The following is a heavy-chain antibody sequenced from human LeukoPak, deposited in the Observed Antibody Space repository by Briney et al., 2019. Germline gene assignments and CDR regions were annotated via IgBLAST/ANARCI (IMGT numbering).Heavy chain of an antibody. J-gene: IGHJ5*02. V-gene: IGHV4-30-2*01. D-gene: IGHD2-21*02. Sequence: TQTLSLTCAVSGGSISSGGYSWSWIRQPPGKGLEWIGYIYHSGSTYYNPSLKSRVTISVDRSKNQFSLKLSSVTAADTAVYYYARGVVVTAIGWGWFDPWGQGTLVTVSS. CDR1: GGSISSGGYS. CDR2: IYHSGST. CDR3: ARGVVVTAIGWGWFDP.